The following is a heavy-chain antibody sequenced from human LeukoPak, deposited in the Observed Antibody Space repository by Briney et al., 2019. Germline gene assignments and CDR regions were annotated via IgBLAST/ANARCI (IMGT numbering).Heavy chain of an antibody. Sequence: GGSLRLSCAASGFTVSSNYMSWVRQAPGKGLEWVSVIYSGGSTYYAGSVKGRFTISRDNSKNTLYLQMNSLRAEDTAVYYCASSMVRGVRGGIDYWGQGTLVTVSS. CDR2: IYSGGST. CDR1: GFTVSSNY. CDR3: ASSMVRGVRGGIDY. J-gene: IGHJ4*02. D-gene: IGHD3-10*01. V-gene: IGHV3-53*01.